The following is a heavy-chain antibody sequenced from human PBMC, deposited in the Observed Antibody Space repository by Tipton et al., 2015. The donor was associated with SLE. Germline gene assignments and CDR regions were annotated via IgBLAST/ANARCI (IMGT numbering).Heavy chain of an antibody. Sequence: TLSLTCTVSGGSISSHYWSWIRQPPGKGLEWIGYIYHSGSTYYNPSLKSRVTISVDTSKNQFSLKLSSVTAADTAVYYCARVSYGDFYYYYGMDVWGQGTTVTVSS. CDR3: ARVSYGDFYYYYGMDV. D-gene: IGHD4-17*01. J-gene: IGHJ6*02. CDR2: IYHSGST. V-gene: IGHV4-4*09. CDR1: GGSISSHY.